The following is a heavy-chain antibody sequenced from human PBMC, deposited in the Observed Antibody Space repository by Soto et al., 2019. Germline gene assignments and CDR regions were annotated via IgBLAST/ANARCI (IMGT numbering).Heavy chain of an antibody. Sequence: SETLSLTCTVSGFSISSGAYYWSWIRQPPGKGLEWIGYVYYSGSTNYNPSLKSRVTISVDTSKNQFSLKLSSVTAADTAMYYCARDTTPSLWGQGTLVTVSS. J-gene: IGHJ4*02. V-gene: IGHV4-61*08. CDR2: VYYSGST. D-gene: IGHD1-1*01. CDR1: GFSISSGAYY. CDR3: ARDTTPSL.